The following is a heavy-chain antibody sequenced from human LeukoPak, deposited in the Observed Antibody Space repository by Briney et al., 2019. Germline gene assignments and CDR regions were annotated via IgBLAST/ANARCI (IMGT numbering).Heavy chain of an antibody. CDR3: ARARKTLYYDSSGRRYYFDY. CDR1: GGSFSGYY. J-gene: IGHJ4*02. CDR2: INHSGST. V-gene: IGHV4-34*01. D-gene: IGHD3-22*01. Sequence: SETLSLTCAVYGGSFSGYYWSWIRQPPGKGLEWIGEINHSGSTNYNPSLKSRVTISVDTSKNQFSLKLSSVTAADTAVCYCARARKTLYYDSSGRRYYFDYWGQGTLVTVSS.